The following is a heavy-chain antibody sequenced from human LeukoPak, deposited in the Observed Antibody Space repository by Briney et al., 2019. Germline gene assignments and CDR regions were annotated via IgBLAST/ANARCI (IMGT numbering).Heavy chain of an antibody. CDR1: GGSFSGYY. Sequence: SETLSLTCAVDGGSFSGYYWSWIRQPPGKGLEWIGEINHSGSTNYNPSLKSRVTISVDTSKDQFSLKLSSVTAADTAVYYCARGDIYYGSGSYYKGRWFDPWGQGTLVTVSS. V-gene: IGHV4-34*01. J-gene: IGHJ5*02. CDR3: ARGDIYYGSGSYYKGRWFDP. D-gene: IGHD3-10*01. CDR2: INHSGST.